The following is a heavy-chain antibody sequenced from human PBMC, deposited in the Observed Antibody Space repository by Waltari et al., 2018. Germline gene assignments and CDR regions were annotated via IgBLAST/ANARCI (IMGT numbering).Heavy chain of an antibody. CDR1: GFPFSSVG. CDR2: IRYDGSNK. V-gene: IGHV3-30*02. Sequence: QVQLVESGGGVVQPGGSLRLSCAASGFPFSSVGMHWVRQAPGKGLEWVAFIRYDGSNKYYADSVKGRFTISRDNSKNTLYLQMNSLRAEDTAVYYCAKDKALPAAILVVDYWGQGTLVTVSS. D-gene: IGHD2-2*01. J-gene: IGHJ4*02. CDR3: AKDKALPAAILVVDY.